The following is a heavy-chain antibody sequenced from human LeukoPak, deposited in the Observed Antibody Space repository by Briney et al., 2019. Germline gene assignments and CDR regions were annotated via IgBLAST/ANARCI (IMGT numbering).Heavy chain of an antibody. J-gene: IGHJ3*02. CDR2: IYSGGST. CDR3: AKVRITGDDAFDI. Sequence: PGGSLRLPCAASGFTVSSNYMSWVRQAPGKGLEWVSVIYSGGSTYYADSVKGRFTISRDNSKNTLYLQMNSLRAEDAAVYYCAKVRITGDDAFDIWGQGTMVTVSS. V-gene: IGHV3-53*01. D-gene: IGHD1-20*01. CDR1: GFTVSSNY.